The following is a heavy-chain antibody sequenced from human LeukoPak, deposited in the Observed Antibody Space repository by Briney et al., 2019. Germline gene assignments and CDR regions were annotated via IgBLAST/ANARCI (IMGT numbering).Heavy chain of an antibody. CDR1: GGSVSSDSYY. CDR2: VYYSGRT. J-gene: IGHJ2*01. CDR3: ARVAGYFDL. Sequence: SETLSLTCTVSGGSVSSDSYYWTWIRQPPGKGLEWIGYVYYSGRTNYNPTLKSRVTISVDTSKNQFSLKLSSVTAADTAVYYCARVAGYFDLWGRGTLVTVSS. V-gene: IGHV4-61*01.